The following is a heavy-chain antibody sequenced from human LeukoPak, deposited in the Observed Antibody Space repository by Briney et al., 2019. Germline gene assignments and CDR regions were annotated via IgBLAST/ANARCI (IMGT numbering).Heavy chain of an antibody. J-gene: IGHJ4*02. D-gene: IGHD3-22*01. Sequence: SETLSLTCAVYGGSFSGYYWSWIRQPPGKGLEWIGEINHSGSTNYNPSLKSRVTISVDTSKNHFPLKLSSVTAADTAVYYCARHDAYYYDSSGWFDYWGQGTLVTVSS. CDR3: ARHDAYYYDSSGWFDY. V-gene: IGHV4-34*01. CDR1: GGSFSGYY. CDR2: INHSGST.